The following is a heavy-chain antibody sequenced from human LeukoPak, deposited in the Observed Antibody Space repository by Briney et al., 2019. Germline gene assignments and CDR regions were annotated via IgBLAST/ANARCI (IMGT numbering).Heavy chain of an antibody. CDR2: IYYSGST. D-gene: IGHD3-9*01. CDR3: ASTDYDILTGLYYYYGMDV. CDR1: GGSVSSGSYY. V-gene: IGHV4-61*01. Sequence: PSETLSLTCTVSGGSVSSGSYYWSWIRQPPGKGLEWIGYIYYSGSTNYNPSLKSRVTISVDTSKNQFSLKLSSVTAADTAVYYCASTDYDILTGLYYYYGMDVWGQGTTVTVSS. J-gene: IGHJ6*02.